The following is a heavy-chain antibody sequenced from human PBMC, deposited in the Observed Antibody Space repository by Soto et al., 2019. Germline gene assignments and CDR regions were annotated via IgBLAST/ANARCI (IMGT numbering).Heavy chain of an antibody. J-gene: IGHJ6*02. CDR3: AKDSLYSGYVLYYYGMDV. V-gene: IGHV3-30*18. CDR1: GFTFSSYG. D-gene: IGHD5-12*01. Sequence: QVQLVESGGGVVQPGRSLRLSCAASGFTFSSYGMHWVRQAPGKGLEWVAVISYDGSNKYYADSVKGRFTISRDNSKNTLYQQMNSMRAEDTAVYYCAKDSLYSGYVLYYYGMDVWGQGTTVTVSS. CDR2: ISYDGSNK.